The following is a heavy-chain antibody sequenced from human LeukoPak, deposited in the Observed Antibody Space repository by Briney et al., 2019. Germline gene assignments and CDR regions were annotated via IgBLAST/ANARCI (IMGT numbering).Heavy chain of an antibody. D-gene: IGHD2-21*02. CDR1: GFTFSSYA. J-gene: IGHJ4*02. Sequence: GGSLRLSCAASGFTFSSYAMHWVRQAPGKGLEWVAVISYDGSNKYYADSVKGRFTISRDNSKNTLYLQMNSLRAEDTAAYYCVHGCGGDCSVFDYWGQGTLVTVSS. CDR2: ISYDGSNK. CDR3: VHGCGGDCSVFDY. V-gene: IGHV3-30-3*01.